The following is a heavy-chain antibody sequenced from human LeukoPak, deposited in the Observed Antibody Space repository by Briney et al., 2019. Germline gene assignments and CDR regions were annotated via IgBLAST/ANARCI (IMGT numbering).Heavy chain of an antibody. CDR3: ATYSSRNAREFQS. CDR2: INTDGSST. J-gene: IGHJ1*01. D-gene: IGHD2-2*01. CDR1: GFTFSSYW. Sequence: GGSLRLSCAASGFTFSSYWMHWVRQAPGKGLVWVSRINTDGSSTSYADSVKGRFTISRDNAKNTLYLQMNSLRAEDTAMYYCATYSSRNAREFQSWGQGTLVTVSS. V-gene: IGHV3-74*01.